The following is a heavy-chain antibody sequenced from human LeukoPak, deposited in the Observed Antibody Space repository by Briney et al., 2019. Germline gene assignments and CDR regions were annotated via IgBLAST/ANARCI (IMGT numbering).Heavy chain of an antibody. CDR2: LYVNGSP. CDR3: ARMPVPIHDAFDI. V-gene: IGHV4-4*07. D-gene: IGHD2-2*01. Sequence: PSETLSLTCTVSGDSISSAYWGWIRQPAGKGLEYIGRLYVNGSPNSNPSPKSRVTMSLDTSKNQFSLKMTSVTAADSAIYFCARMPVPIHDAFDIWGQGTAVMVSS. CDR1: GDSISSAY. J-gene: IGHJ3*02.